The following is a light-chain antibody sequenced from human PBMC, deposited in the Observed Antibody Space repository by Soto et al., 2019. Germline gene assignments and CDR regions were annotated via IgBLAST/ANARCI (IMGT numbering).Light chain of an antibody. J-gene: IGKJ1*01. CDR3: QQRSNWLRT. CDR2: DAT. V-gene: IGKV3-11*01. Sequence: EIMLTQSPATLALSPGERATLSCRASQTISSYLAWYQQKPGQVPRLLIYDATNRATGIPARFSGSGSGTDFTLTISSLEPEDFAVYYCQQRSNWLRTFGQGTKVEIK. CDR1: QTISSY.